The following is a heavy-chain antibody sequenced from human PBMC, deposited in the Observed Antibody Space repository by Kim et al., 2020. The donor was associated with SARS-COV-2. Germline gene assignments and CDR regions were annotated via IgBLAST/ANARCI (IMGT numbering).Heavy chain of an antibody. CDR3: ARGPPGKHCSSTSCRTRNDAFDI. J-gene: IGHJ3*02. Sequence: SETLSLTCAVYGGSFSGYYWSWIRQPPGKGLEWIGEINHSGSTNYNPSLKSRVTISVDTSKNQFSLKLSSVTAADTAVYYCARGPPGKHCSSTSCRTRNDAFDIWGQGTMVTVSS. V-gene: IGHV4-34*01. D-gene: IGHD2-2*01. CDR1: GGSFSGYY. CDR2: INHSGST.